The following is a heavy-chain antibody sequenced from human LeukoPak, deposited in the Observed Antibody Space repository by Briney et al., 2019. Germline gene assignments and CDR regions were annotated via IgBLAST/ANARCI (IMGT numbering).Heavy chain of an antibody. Sequence: ASVKVSCKASGYTFTSYDINWVRQATGQGLEWMGWMNPNSGNTGYAQKFQGRVTMTRNTSISTAYMKLSSLRSEDTAVYYCARLGGYCSSTSNCGYYMDVWGKGTTVTVSS. CDR3: ARLGGYCSSTSNCGYYMDV. D-gene: IGHD2-2*01. CDR2: MNPNSGNT. V-gene: IGHV1-8*01. J-gene: IGHJ6*03. CDR1: GYTFTSYD.